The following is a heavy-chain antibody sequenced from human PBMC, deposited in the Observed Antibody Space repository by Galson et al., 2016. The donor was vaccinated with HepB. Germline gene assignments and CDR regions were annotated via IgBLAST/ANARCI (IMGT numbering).Heavy chain of an antibody. CDR1: GFSFSSYW. V-gene: IGHV3-74*01. CDR3: ARDRATYGGSGPQDV. Sequence: SLRLSCAASGFSFSSYWMHWVRQAPGKGLVWVSRINTDGSTISYVDSVKGRFTISRDNARDTLFLEMNSLRAEDTAVYFCARDRATYGGSGPQDVWGKGTTVTVSS. D-gene: IGHD3-10*01. J-gene: IGHJ6*03. CDR2: INTDGSTI.